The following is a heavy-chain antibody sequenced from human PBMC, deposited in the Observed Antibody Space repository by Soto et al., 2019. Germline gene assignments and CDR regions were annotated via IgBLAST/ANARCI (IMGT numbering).Heavy chain of an antibody. Sequence: PGESLKISCKGSGYNFTNYWIIWVRQTPGKGLEWMGKIDPGDSYTNYSPSFQGHVTISADKSISSAYLQWSSLRASDTAMYYCARHQYGDYFDGMDVWGQGTTVTVSS. V-gene: IGHV5-10-1*01. CDR2: IDPGDSYT. CDR3: ARHQYGDYFDGMDV. CDR1: GYNFTNYW. D-gene: IGHD4-17*01. J-gene: IGHJ6*02.